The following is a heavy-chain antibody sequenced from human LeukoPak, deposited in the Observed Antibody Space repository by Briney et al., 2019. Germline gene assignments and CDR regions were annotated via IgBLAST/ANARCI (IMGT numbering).Heavy chain of an antibody. Sequence: GGSLRLSCAASGFTFDDYAMHWVRQAPGKGLEWVSGISWNSGSIGYADSVKGRFTISRDNAKNSLYLQMNSLRADDTAVYYCAKDDYGATSPDHFYHYYGMDVWGQGTTVTVS. CDR2: ISWNSGSI. V-gene: IGHV3-9*01. CDR1: GFTFDDYA. D-gene: IGHD4-17*01. CDR3: AKDDYGATSPDHFYHYYGMDV. J-gene: IGHJ6*02.